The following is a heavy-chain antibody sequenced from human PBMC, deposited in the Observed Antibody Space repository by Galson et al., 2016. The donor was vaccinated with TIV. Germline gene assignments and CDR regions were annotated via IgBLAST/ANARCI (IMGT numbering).Heavy chain of an antibody. V-gene: IGHV1-2*04. CDR3: AKIGQEHDAFDI. Sequence: SVKVSCKASGYTFTEYYIHWVRQAPGQGLEWMGWINPNSGGTMYAQKFQGWVTMTRDTSITTAYMELSRLKSDDTAVYYSAKIGQEHDAFDIWGQGTMVTVFS. J-gene: IGHJ3*02. CDR1: GYTFTEYY. CDR2: INPNSGGT. D-gene: IGHD1/OR15-1a*01.